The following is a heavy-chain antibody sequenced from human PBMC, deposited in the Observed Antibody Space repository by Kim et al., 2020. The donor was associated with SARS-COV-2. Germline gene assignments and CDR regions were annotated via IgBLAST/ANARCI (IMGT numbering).Heavy chain of an antibody. Sequence: GGSLRLSCAASGFTFSSYAMSWVRQAPGKGLEWVSAISGSGGSTYYADSVKGRFTISRDNSKNTLYLQMNSLRAEDTAVYYCAKVGTAMVINWYFDLWGRGTLVTVSS. CDR3: AKVGTAMVINWYFDL. D-gene: IGHD5-18*01. CDR2: ISGSGGST. J-gene: IGHJ2*01. V-gene: IGHV3-23*01. CDR1: GFTFSSYA.